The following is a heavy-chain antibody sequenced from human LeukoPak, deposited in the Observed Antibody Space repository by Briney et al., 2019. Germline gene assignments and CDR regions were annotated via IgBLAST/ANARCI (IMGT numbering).Heavy chain of an antibody. D-gene: IGHD5-18*01. V-gene: IGHV1-18*01. CDR3: ARDVIPYSYGLGWFDP. Sequence: ASVKVSCKASGYTFTSYGISWVRQAPGQGLEWMGWTSAYNGNTNYAQKLQGRVTMTTDTSTSTAYMELRSLRSDDTAVYYCARDVIPYSYGLGWFDPWGQGTLVTVSS. CDR1: GYTFTSYG. CDR2: TSAYNGNT. J-gene: IGHJ5*02.